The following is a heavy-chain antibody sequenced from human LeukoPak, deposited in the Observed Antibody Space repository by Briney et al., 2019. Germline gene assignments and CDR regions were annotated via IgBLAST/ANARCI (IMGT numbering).Heavy chain of an antibody. V-gene: IGHV4-38-2*02. CDR2: IYPSGTT. D-gene: IGHD3-22*01. Sequence: PSETLSLTCTVSGYSISSGYYWGWIRQPPGKGLEWIGNIYPSGTTYYNPSLRSRVTISVDTSKNQFSLNLSSVTAADTAMFYCARLMGSGYYPFDYWGQGTLDTVSS. J-gene: IGHJ4*02. CDR1: GYSISSGYY. CDR3: ARLMGSGYYPFDY.